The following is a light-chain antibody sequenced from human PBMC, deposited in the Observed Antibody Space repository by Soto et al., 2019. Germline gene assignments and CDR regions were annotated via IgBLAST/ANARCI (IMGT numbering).Light chain of an antibody. CDR3: QQYNNWPPIP. V-gene: IGKV3-15*01. Sequence: EIVMTQSPATLSVSPGERATLSCRASQSVSSNLAWYQQKPGQAPRLLIYGASTRATGIPARFSGSGSVTECTLTISSLQSEDFVLYYCQQYNNWPPIPFGQGTRLEIK. CDR1: QSVSSN. J-gene: IGKJ5*01. CDR2: GAS.